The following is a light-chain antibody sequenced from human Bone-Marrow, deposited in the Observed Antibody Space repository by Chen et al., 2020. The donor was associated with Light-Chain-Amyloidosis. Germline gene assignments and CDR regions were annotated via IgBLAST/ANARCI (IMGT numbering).Light chain of an antibody. Sequence: QSALTQPRSVSGSPGQSITISCTGTSGDVGGYYFVSWYQQHPGKAPQLIIYDVSKRPPGVPYRFSGSKSGTTASLTVHGLQAEAEADYYCSSYAGSYTWVFGGGTKLTVL. V-gene: IGLV2-11*01. CDR2: DVS. CDR3: SSYAGSYTWV. J-gene: IGLJ3*02. CDR1: SGDVGGYYF.